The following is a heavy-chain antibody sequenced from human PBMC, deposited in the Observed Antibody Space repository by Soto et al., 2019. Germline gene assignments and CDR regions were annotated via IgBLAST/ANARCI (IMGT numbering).Heavy chain of an antibody. D-gene: IGHD3-16*01. J-gene: IGHJ4*02. CDR1: GYTFTSYY. CDR3: ARSRVRGGYYFDY. CDR2: INTGGGNT. V-gene: IGHV1-46*04. Sequence: ASVKVSCKASGYTFTSYYMHWVRQAPGQGLEWMGWINTGGGNTYYAQKMQGRVTMTRDTSASTAYMELSRLRSEDTAVYYCARSRVRGGYYFDYWGQGALVTVSS.